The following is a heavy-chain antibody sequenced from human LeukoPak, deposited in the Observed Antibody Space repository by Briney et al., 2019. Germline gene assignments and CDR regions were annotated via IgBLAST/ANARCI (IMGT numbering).Heavy chain of an antibody. CDR2: IHIDGSST. V-gene: IGHV3-74*01. CDR3: ARSGGYSGWTAFDY. CDR1: GFTFSSYW. Sequence: GGSLRLSCAASGFTFSSYWMHWVRQAPGKGLVWVSRIHIDGSSTTYADSVKGRFTISRDNAKNTLYLQMNSLRAEDTAVYYCARSGGYSGWTAFDYWGQGTLVTVSS. J-gene: IGHJ4*02. D-gene: IGHD6-19*01.